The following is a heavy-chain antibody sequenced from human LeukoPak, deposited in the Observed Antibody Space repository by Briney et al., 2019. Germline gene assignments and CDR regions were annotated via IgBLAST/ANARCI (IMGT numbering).Heavy chain of an antibody. CDR3: TGGSGDTIFGVGNDY. D-gene: IGHD3-3*01. CDR2: IKSKTDGGTT. CDR1: GFTFSNAW. J-gene: IGHJ4*02. V-gene: IGHV3-15*01. Sequence: GGSLRLSCAASGFTFSNAWMSWVRQAPGKGLEWVGRIKSKTDGGTTDYAAPVKGRFTISRDDSKNTLYLQMNSLKTEDTAVYYCTGGSGDTIFGVGNDYWGQGTLVTVSS.